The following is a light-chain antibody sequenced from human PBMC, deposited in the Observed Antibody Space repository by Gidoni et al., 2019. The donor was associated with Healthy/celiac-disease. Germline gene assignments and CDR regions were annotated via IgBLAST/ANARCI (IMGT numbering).Light chain of an antibody. J-gene: IGKJ3*01. CDR3: QQYDNLPLT. Sequence: DIQMTQSPSSLSASVGDRVTITCQASQDISNYLNWYQQKPGKAPKLLFYDASTLETGVPSRFSGSGSGTDFTFTISSLQPEDIATYYCQQYDNLPLTFGPGTKVDIK. V-gene: IGKV1-33*01. CDR1: QDISNY. CDR2: DAS.